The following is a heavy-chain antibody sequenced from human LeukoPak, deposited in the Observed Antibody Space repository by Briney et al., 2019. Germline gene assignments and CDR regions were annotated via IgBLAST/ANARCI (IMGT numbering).Heavy chain of an antibody. D-gene: IGHD3-22*01. CDR1: GFTPSSYG. V-gene: IGHV3-30*18. CDR3: AKSLYDSRGTDAFDI. CDR2: ISYDGSNK. J-gene: IGHJ3*02. Sequence: PGGSLRLSCAASGFTPSSYGMHWVRQAPGKGLEWVAVISYDGSNKYCADSVKGRFTISRDNSKSTLDLQMNSLRAEDTAVYYCAKSLYDSRGTDAFDIWGQGTMVTVSS.